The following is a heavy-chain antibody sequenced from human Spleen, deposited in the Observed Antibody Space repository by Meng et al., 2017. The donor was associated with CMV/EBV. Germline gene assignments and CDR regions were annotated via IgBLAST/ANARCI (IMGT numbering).Heavy chain of an antibody. CDR2: IISSSSYI. J-gene: IGHJ4*02. Sequence: GESLKISCVVSGFTFSSYSMNWVRQAPGKGLEWVSSIISSSSYIYYGDSVKGRFTISRDNAENSLYLQMSSLRAEDTAVYYCARAQVYYFDSWGQGTRVTVSS. CDR1: GFTFSSYS. V-gene: IGHV3-21*01. CDR3: ARAQVYYFDS. D-gene: IGHD2-8*01.